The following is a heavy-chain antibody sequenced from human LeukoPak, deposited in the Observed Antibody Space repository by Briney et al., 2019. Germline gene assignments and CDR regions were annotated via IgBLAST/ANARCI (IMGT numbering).Heavy chain of an antibody. Sequence: PGGSLRLSCAASGFTFSSYAMHWVRQAPGKGLEWVAVISYDGSNKYYADSVKGRFTISRDNSKNTLYLQMNSLRAEDTAVYYCAKEGRYDILTGYYFWGQGTLVTVSS. CDR2: ISYDGSNK. V-gene: IGHV3-30*07. CDR3: AKEGRYDILTGYYF. D-gene: IGHD3-9*01. CDR1: GFTFSSYA. J-gene: IGHJ4*02.